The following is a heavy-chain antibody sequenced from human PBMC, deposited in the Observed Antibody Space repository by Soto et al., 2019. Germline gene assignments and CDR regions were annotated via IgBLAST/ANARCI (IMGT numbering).Heavy chain of an antibody. CDR3: ARDRVQGYYYYYGMDV. D-gene: IGHD1-1*01. J-gene: IGHJ6*02. CDR1: GFTFSSYG. Sequence: WSLRLSCAASGFTFSSYGMHWVRQAPGKGLEWVAVIWYDGSNKYYADSVKGRFTISRDNSKNTLYLQMNSLRAEDTAVYYCARDRVQGYYYYYGMDVWGQGTTVTVSS. V-gene: IGHV3-33*01. CDR2: IWYDGSNK.